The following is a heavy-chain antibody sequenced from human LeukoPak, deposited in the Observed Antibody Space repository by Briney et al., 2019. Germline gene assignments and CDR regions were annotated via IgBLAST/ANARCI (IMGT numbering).Heavy chain of an antibody. CDR1: GYTFTGYY. V-gene: IGHV1-2*02. Sequence: ASVKVSCKASGYTFTGYYMHWVRQAPGQGLEWMGWINPNSGGTNYAQKFQGRVTMTRDTSISTAYMELSRLRSDDTAVYYCARGYDFWSGSTDPDYWGQGTLVTVSS. J-gene: IGHJ4*02. CDR2: INPNSGGT. CDR3: ARGYDFWSGSTDPDY. D-gene: IGHD3-3*01.